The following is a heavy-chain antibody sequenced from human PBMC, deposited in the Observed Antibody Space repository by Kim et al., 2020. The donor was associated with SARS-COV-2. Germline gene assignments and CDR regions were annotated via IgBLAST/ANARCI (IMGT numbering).Heavy chain of an antibody. V-gene: IGHV1-18*01. J-gene: IGHJ4*02. D-gene: IGHD3-16*02. CDR2: ISAYNGNT. CDR1: GYTFTSYG. Sequence: ASVKVSCKASGYTFTSYGISWVRQAPGQGLEWMGWISAYNGNTNYAQKLQGRVTMTTDTSTSTAYMELRSLRSDDTAVYYCARDPDYDYVWGSYRPNPQFDYWGQGTLVTVSS. CDR3: ARDPDYDYVWGSYRPNPQFDY.